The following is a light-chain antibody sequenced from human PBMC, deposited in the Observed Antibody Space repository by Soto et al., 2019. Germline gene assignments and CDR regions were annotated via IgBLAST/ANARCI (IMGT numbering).Light chain of an antibody. CDR2: DAS. CDR1: QTISSGF. CDR3: KQYGSSPQT. J-gene: IGKJ1*01. V-gene: IGKV3-20*01. Sequence: EIVLTQSPGILYLSPGDRATLSCRASQTISSGFLAWYQQKVGQAPRLLIYDASNRATGVPDRFSGSGSGTDFSLTISRLEPEDFAVYHCKQYGSSPQTFGQGTKVDIK.